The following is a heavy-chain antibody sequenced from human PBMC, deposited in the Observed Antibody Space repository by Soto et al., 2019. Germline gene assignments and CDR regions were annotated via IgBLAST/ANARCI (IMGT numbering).Heavy chain of an antibody. Sequence: GESLKISCKGSGYSFTSYWIGWVRQMPGKGLEWMGIIYPGDSDTRYSPSFQGQVTISADKSISTAYLQWSSLKASDTAMYYCARNVDFWSGYFYYFDYWGQGTLVTVSS. J-gene: IGHJ4*02. CDR3: ARNVDFWSGYFYYFDY. CDR1: GYSFTSYW. CDR2: IYPGDSDT. V-gene: IGHV5-51*01. D-gene: IGHD3-3*01.